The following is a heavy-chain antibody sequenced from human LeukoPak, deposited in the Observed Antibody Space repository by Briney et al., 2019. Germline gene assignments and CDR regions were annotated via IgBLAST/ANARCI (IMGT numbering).Heavy chain of an antibody. J-gene: IGHJ4*02. Sequence: GGSLRLSCAASGFTVSSSHMSWVRQAPGKGLEWVSYISSSSSTIYYADSVKGRFTISRDNAKDSLYLQMNSLRAGDTAVYYCARGSTYYDSSGQVPFDYWGQGTLVTVSS. V-gene: IGHV3-48*01. D-gene: IGHD3-22*01. CDR2: ISSSSSTI. CDR3: ARGSTYYDSSGQVPFDY. CDR1: GFTVSSSH.